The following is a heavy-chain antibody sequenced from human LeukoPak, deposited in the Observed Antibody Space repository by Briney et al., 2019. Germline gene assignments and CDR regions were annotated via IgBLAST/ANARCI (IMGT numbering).Heavy chain of an antibody. V-gene: IGHV4-59*01. CDR1: GGSISSYY. CDR3: ARAGYCSGGSCYFDY. J-gene: IGHJ4*02. D-gene: IGHD2-15*01. CDR2: IYYSGST. Sequence: SETLSLICTVSGGSISSYYWSWIRQPPGKGLEWIGYIYYSGSTNYNPSLKSRVTISVDASKNQFSLKLSSVTAADTAVYYCARAGYCSGGSCYFDYWGQGTLVTVSS.